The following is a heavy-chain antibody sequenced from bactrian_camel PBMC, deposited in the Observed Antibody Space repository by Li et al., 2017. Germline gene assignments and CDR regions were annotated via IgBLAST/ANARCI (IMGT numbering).Heavy chain of an antibody. CDR2: LSGHGVT. D-gene: IGHD3*01. Sequence: MGWFRQFPGKDRQVVAGLSGHGVTMYVDSVKGRFTISKDDAKNTLHLQMNSLKPEGTAMYYCAADFASACYAFGGGRKAPDFRYNGKGTQVTVS. V-gene: IGHV3S55*01. J-gene: IGHJ4*01.